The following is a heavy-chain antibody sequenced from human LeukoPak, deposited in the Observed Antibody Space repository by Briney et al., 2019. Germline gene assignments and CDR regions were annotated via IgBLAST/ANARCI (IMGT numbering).Heavy chain of an antibody. CDR2: ISGSGGST. V-gene: IGHV3-23*01. CDR1: GFTFSSYA. D-gene: IGHD2-2*02. J-gene: IGHJ5*02. CDR3: AKDDVVVVPAAIRVIGNWFDP. Sequence: GGSLRLSCAASGFTFSSYAMSWVRQAPGNGLEWVSAISGSGGSTYYAGSVKGRFTISRDNSKNTLYLQMNRLRAEDTAVYYCAKDDVVVVPAAIRVIGNWFDPWGQGTLVTVSS.